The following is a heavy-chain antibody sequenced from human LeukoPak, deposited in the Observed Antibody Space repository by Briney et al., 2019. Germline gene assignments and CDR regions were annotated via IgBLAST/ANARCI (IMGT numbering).Heavy chain of an antibody. CDR3: ARGETSSYDY. V-gene: IGHV3-53*01. D-gene: IGHD2-2*01. J-gene: IGHJ4*02. CDR1: GFTFSSHS. Sequence: GGSLRLSCAASGFTFSSHSMNWVRQAPGKRLEWVSVIYSGGNTYYADSVKGRFTISRDNSKNTVYLQMNSLRAEDTAVYYCARGETSSYDYWGQGTLVTVSS. CDR2: IYSGGNT.